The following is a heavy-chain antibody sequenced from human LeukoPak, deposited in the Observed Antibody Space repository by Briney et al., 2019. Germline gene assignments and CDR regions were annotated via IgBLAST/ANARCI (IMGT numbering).Heavy chain of an antibody. CDR3: AKDSYYYDSITAFDI. D-gene: IGHD3-22*01. J-gene: IGHJ3*02. Sequence: GGSLRLSCAASGFTVSSNYMSWVRQAPGKGLEWVSVIDSGGSTYYADSVKGRFTISRDNSKNTLYLQMNSLRAEDTAVYYCAKDSYYYDSITAFDIWGQGTMVTVSS. CDR2: IDSGGST. CDR1: GFTVSSNY. V-gene: IGHV3-53*01.